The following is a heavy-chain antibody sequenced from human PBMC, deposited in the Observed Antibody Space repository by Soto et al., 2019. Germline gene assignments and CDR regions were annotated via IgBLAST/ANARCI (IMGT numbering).Heavy chain of an antibody. CDR1: GYTFIGYE. CDR2: MNPNSGAT. CDR3: VRSHRSGELVPTAP. J-gene: IGHJ6*02. Sequence: QVQLVQSGTDVKKPVASVKVSCKASGYTFIGYEMHWVRQAPGQGLEWMGLMNPNSGATRIEQKFQGRVTMTRDTSNSTSYMELRRLTSDVTAVYYCVRSHRSGELVPTAPWGQGTTVIVSS. D-gene: IGHD2-2*01. V-gene: IGHV1-2*02.